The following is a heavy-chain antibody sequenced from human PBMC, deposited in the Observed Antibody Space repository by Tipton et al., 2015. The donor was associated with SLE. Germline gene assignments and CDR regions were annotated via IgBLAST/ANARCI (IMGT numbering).Heavy chain of an antibody. CDR1: GFTFSTYS. V-gene: IGHV3-21*01. CDR3: AKQFVDV. D-gene: IGHD5-24*01. Sequence: SLRLSCAASGFTFSTYSMNWVRQAPGKGLEWVSSISSGSKNIYYADSLRGRFTISRDNARNSLYLQMNSLRAEDTAVYYCAKQFVDVWGQGTMVIVSS. CDR2: ISSGSKNI. J-gene: IGHJ3*01.